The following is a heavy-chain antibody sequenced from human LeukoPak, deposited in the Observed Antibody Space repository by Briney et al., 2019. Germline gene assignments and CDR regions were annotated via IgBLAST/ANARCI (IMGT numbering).Heavy chain of an antibody. CDR1: GGSISSGGYS. CDR3: ARGVVDSSGYYYLVGRFGP. D-gene: IGHD3-22*01. J-gene: IGHJ5*02. CDR2: IYHSGST. Sequence: SQTLSLTCAVSGGSISSGGYSWSWIRQPPGKGLEWIGYIYHSGSTYYNPSLKSRVTISVDRSKNQFSLKLSSVTAADTAVYYCARGVVDSSGYYYLVGRFGPWGQGTLVTVSS. V-gene: IGHV4-30-2*01.